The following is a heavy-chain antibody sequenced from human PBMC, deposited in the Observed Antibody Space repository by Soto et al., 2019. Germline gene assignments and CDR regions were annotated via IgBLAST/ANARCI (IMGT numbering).Heavy chain of an antibody. CDR2: IFSGGST. D-gene: IGHD5-12*01. CDR3: AATRLGY. CDR1: GFTVSSNY. V-gene: IGHV3-53*04. Sequence: EVQLVESGGGLVQPGGSLRLSCAASGFTVSSNYMSWVGRAPGKGLGGVSVIFSGGSTYYADSVKGRFTISRHNSKNTLYLQMNSLRAEDTAVYYCAATRLGYWGQGTLVTVSS. J-gene: IGHJ4*02.